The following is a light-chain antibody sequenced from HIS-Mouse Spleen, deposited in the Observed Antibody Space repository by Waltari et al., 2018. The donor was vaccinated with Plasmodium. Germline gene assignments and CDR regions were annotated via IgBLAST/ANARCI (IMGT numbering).Light chain of an antibody. V-gene: IGKV1-6*01. CDR2: AAS. CDR3: QQRSNWPRVLT. CDR1: QGIRND. Sequence: AIQMTQSPSSLSASVGDRVTITCRASQGIRNDLGWYQQKPGKAPKLLIYAASSLQSGVPSRFSGSGSGTDFTLTISSLQPEDFATYYCQQRSNWPRVLTFGGGTKVEIK. J-gene: IGKJ4*01.